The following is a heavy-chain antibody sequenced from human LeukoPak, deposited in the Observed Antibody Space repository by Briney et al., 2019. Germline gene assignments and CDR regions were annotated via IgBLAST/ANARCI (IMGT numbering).Heavy chain of an antibody. CDR1: GGSISSYY. V-gene: IGHV4-59*01. J-gene: IGHJ3*02. CDR3: AKDLSSGWPDAFDI. CDR2: IYYSGST. D-gene: IGHD6-19*01. Sequence: SETLSLTCTVSGGSISSYYWSWIRQPPGKGLEWIGYIYYSGSTNYNPSLKSRVTISVDTSKNQFSLKLSSVTAADTAVYYCAKDLSSGWPDAFDIWGQGTMVTVSS.